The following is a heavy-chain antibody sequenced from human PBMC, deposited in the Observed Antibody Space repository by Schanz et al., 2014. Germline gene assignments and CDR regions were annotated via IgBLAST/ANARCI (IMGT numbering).Heavy chain of an antibody. D-gene: IGHD2-8*01. CDR1: GFTFSSYA. CDR2: FNDGGVNK. V-gene: IGHV3-23*01. CDR3: TTDNGHFAFDF. J-gene: IGHJ4*02. Sequence: EVQLLESGGGLVQPGGSLRLSCAASGFTFSSYAMSWVRQAPGKGLEWVSSFNDGGVNKYYADSVKGRFTISSDNSKSTLYLQMSSLRAEDTAVYYCTTDNGHFAFDFWGQGTLVTVSS.